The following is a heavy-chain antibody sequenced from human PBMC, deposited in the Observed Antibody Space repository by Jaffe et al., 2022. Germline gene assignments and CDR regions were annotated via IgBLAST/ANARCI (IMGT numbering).Heavy chain of an antibody. J-gene: IGHJ5*02. Sequence: QVQLQESGPGLVKPSETLSLTCTVSGGSISSYYWSWIRQPPGKGLEWIGYIYYSGSTNYNPSLKSRVTISVDTSKNQFSLKLSSVTAADTAVYYCARFRVVTTVTTGWFDPWGQGTLVTVSS. CDR2: IYYSGST. D-gene: IGHD4-17*01. V-gene: IGHV4-59*01. CDR1: GGSISSYY. CDR3: ARFRVVTTVTTGWFDP.